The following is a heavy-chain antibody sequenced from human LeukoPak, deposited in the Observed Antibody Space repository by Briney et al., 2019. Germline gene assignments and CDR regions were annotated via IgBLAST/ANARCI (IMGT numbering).Heavy chain of an antibody. J-gene: IGHJ3*02. V-gene: IGHV3-30*18. D-gene: IGHD3-10*01. CDR2: ISYDGSNK. CDR1: GFTFSSCV. Sequence: GGSLRLSCAASGFTFSSCVMQWARQAPGKGLEGVAGISYDGSNKYYADSVKGRFTISRDNSKNTLYLQMNSLRAEDTAVYYCAKGLLWFGEMDAFDIWGQGTMVTVSS. CDR3: AKGLLWFGEMDAFDI.